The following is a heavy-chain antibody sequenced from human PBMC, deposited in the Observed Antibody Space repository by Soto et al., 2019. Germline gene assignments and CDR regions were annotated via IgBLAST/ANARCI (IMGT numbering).Heavy chain of an antibody. CDR3: ARGGRGYSYGYRIFAQTPLEY. CDR2: ISYDGSNK. V-gene: IGHV3-30-3*01. CDR1: GFTFSSYA. D-gene: IGHD5-18*01. J-gene: IGHJ4*02. Sequence: GGSLRLSCAAAGFTFSSYAMHWVRQDPGKGLEWVAVISYDGSNKYYADSVKGRFTISRDNSKNTLYLQMNSLRAEDTAVYYCARGGRGYSYGYRIFAQTPLEYWGQGTLVTVSS.